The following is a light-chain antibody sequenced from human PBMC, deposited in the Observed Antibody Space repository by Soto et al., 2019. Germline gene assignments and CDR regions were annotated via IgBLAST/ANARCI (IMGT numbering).Light chain of an antibody. CDR1: SSDIGGYNY. CDR2: EVT. Sequence: QSALTQPPSASGSPGQSVTISCTGTSSDIGGYNYVSWYQQHPGKAPKLLICEVTKRPSGVPDRFSGSKSANTASLTVSGLQAEDEADYYCSSYAGSNNWVFGGGTKLTVL. V-gene: IGLV2-8*01. CDR3: SSYAGSNNWV. J-gene: IGLJ3*02.